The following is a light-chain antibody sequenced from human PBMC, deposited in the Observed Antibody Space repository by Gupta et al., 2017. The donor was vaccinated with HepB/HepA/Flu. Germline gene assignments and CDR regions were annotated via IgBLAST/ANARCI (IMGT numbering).Light chain of an antibody. Sequence: DIQMTQSPSSLSASVGDRVTITCRASQRISRYLNWYQQKPGKAPKLLIYAASRVKSGVPSRFSGSGSGTDFTLTISRRQPEDFATYYCQQRDSTPGTFGQGTKVEIK. V-gene: IGKV1-39*01. CDR2: AAS. CDR3: QQRDSTPGT. CDR1: QRISRY. J-gene: IGKJ1*01.